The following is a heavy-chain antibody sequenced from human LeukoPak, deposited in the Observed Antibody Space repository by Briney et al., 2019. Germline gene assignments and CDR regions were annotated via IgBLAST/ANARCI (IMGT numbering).Heavy chain of an antibody. V-gene: IGHV3-73*01. D-gene: IGHD3-9*01. J-gene: IGHJ4*02. CDR1: GFTFSGSA. CDR2: IRSKANSYAT. CDR3: TRLDILTDYYFDY. Sequence: PGGSLRLSCAASGFTFSGSAMHWVRQASGKGLEWVGRIRSKANSYATAYAASVKGRFTISRDDSKNTAYLQMNSLKTEDTAVYYCTRLDILTDYYFDYWGQGTLVTVSS.